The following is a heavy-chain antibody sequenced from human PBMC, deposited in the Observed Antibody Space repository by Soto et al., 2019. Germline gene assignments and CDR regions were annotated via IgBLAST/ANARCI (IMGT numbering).Heavy chain of an antibody. J-gene: IGHJ5*02. CDR1: GYTFTSYY. CDR2: INPSGGST. V-gene: IGHV1-46*01. D-gene: IGHD2-15*01. Sequence: GASVKVSCKASGYTFTSYYMHWVRQAPGQGLEWMGIINPSGGSTSYAQKFQGRVTMTRDTSTSTVYMELSSLRSEDTAVYYCARSIGTLLPGDWFDPWGQGTLVTVSS. CDR3: ARSIGTLLPGDWFDP.